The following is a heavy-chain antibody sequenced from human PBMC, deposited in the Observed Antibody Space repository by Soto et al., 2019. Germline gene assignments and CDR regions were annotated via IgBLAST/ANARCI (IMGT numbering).Heavy chain of an antibody. J-gene: IGHJ3*02. CDR3: ARLGRIAAAATRAFDI. D-gene: IGHD6-25*01. CDR2: IYYSGST. V-gene: IGHV4-39*01. CDR1: GGSISSSSYY. Sequence: QLQLQESGPGLVKPSETLSLTCTVSGGSISSSSYYWGWIRQPPGKGLEWIGSIYYSGSTYYNPSLKSRVTISVDTSKNQFPLKLSSVAAADTAVYYCARLGRIAAAATRAFDIWGQGTMVTVSS.